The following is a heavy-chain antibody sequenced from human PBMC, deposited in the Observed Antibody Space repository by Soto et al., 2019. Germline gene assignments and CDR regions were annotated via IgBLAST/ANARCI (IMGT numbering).Heavy chain of an antibody. D-gene: IGHD3-10*01. V-gene: IGHV3-23*01. J-gene: IGHJ4*02. Sequence: EVQLLESGGGLVQPGGSLRLSCAASGFTFSSYAMWWVRQAPGKGLECVSAISGGGETTYYADSVKGRFTISRDNSKNTLYLQMNSLRAEDTAVYYCAFNSGSGSYYFDYWGQGTLFTVSS. CDR2: ISGGGETT. CDR3: AFNSGSGSYYFDY. CDR1: GFTFSSYA.